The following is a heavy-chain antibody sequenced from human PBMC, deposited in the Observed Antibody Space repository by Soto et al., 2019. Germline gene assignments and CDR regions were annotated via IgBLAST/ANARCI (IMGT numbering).Heavy chain of an antibody. V-gene: IGHV1-18*04. CDR2: ISTYNGNT. CDR1: GYTFTSHA. J-gene: IGHJ4*02. Sequence: QVQLVQSGAEVKKPGASVKVSCKASGYTFTSHAINWVRQAPGQGLEWMGGISTYNGNTHYAQNLQGRVSMTTDTSTTTTSTELEWLRSDDTDVYVCARQDIKGYFDGGLYDQTPFFDNWGQGTLVTVSS. D-gene: IGHD2-8*02. CDR3: ARQDIKGYFDGGLYDQTPFFDN.